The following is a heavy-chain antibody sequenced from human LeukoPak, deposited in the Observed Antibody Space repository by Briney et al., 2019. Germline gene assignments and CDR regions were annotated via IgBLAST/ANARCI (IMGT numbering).Heavy chain of an antibody. D-gene: IGHD4-11*01. CDR2: IWNDGSSQ. Sequence: GASLRLSCAASKFTFSHYGMHWVRQAPGKGLEWVAVIWNDGSSQYYADSVKGRFTVSRDNSQKTLYLQMNSLRPEDTAVYYCAKDAERGFDYSNSLEKWGQGTLVTVSS. V-gene: IGHV3-33*06. J-gene: IGHJ4*02. CDR1: KFTFSHYG. CDR3: AKDAERGFDYSNSLEK.